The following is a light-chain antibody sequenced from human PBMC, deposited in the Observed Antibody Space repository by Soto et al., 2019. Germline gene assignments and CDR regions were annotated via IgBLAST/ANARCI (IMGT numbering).Light chain of an antibody. V-gene: IGKV4-1*01. CDR3: QQYYNPPQT. Sequence: DIVMTQSPDSLAVSLGERATINCKSSQSLLYSSNNKNYLAWYQQKPGQPPKLLIYWASTRESGVPDRFSGSGSGTDFTLTISSLQAEDVAVYCQQYYNPPQTFGQGTKVEIK. CDR1: QSLLYSSNNKNY. J-gene: IGKJ1*01. CDR2: WAS.